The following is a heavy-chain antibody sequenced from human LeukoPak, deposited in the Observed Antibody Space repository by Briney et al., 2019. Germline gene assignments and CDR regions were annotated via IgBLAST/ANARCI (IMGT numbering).Heavy chain of an antibody. CDR1: GFTLSSYE. J-gene: IGHJ3*02. D-gene: IGHD6-19*01. CDR3: VRAVAGTWDAFDI. Sequence: GGSLRLSCADSGFTLSSYEMNWVRHAPGKGLEWVSYISSSGSTIYYADSVKGRFTISRDNAKNSLYLQMNSLRAEDTAVYYCVRAVAGTWDAFDIWGPGTMVTISS. CDR2: ISSSGSTI. V-gene: IGHV3-48*03.